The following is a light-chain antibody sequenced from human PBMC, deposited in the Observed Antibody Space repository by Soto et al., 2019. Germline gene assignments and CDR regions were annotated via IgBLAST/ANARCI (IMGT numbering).Light chain of an antibody. CDR3: QQYKSFWT. Sequence: DIQMTHSPSILSASVGDRVTITCRSSQTITNWWAWYQQKPGKAPRLLIDDASSLESWVPSRFSGSGSGTAFTLTISSLQSEDLATYYCQQYKSFWTFGQGTKVDIK. V-gene: IGKV1-5*01. J-gene: IGKJ1*01. CDR2: DAS. CDR1: QTITNW.